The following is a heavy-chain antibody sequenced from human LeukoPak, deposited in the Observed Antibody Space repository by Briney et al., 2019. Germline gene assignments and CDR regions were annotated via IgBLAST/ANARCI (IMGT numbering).Heavy chain of an antibody. J-gene: IGHJ4*02. CDR2: INHSGST. Sequence: SETLSLTCAVYGGSFSGYYWSWIRQPPGKGLEWIGEINHSGSTNYNPSLKSRVTISVDTSKNQLSLKLSSVTAADTAVYYCAREGYDSSGYYTMVDYWGQGTLVTVSS. V-gene: IGHV4-34*01. CDR3: AREGYDSSGYYTMVDY. D-gene: IGHD3-22*01. CDR1: GGSFSGYY.